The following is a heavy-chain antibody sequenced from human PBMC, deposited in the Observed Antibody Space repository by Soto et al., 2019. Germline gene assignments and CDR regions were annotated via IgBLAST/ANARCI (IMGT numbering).Heavy chain of an antibody. J-gene: IGHJ3*02. V-gene: IGHV4-30-4*01. CDR2: IYYSGST. CDR3: ARVHGFAFDI. CDR1: GGSISSGDYY. D-gene: IGHD3-10*01. Sequence: PSETLSLTCTVSGGSISSGDYYWSWIRQPPGKGLEWIGYIYYSGSTYYNSSLKSRITISVDTSKNQFSLKLSSVTAADTAVYYCARVHGFAFDIWGQGTMVTVSS.